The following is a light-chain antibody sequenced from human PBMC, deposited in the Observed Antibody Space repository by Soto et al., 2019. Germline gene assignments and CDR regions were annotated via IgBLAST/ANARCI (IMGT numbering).Light chain of an antibody. CDR2: GAS. Sequence: VLTQSPDALSLSPGERVSLSSRASRPVVRQYIAWYHQKPGQAPRLLIYGASTRAPGFPARFSGSGSGTDFTLTISSLQPEDFAVYYCQQYNNWPWTFGQGTKVDIK. V-gene: IGKV3-15*01. CDR1: RPVVRQ. CDR3: QQYNNWPWT. J-gene: IGKJ1*01.